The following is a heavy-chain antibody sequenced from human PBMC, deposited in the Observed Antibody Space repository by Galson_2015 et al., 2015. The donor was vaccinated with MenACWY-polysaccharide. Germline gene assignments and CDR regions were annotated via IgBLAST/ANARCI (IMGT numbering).Heavy chain of an antibody. CDR3: ARIVGGGLDV. CDR1: GFTFSNFW. CDR2: IKEDGSEK. J-gene: IGHJ6*02. D-gene: IGHD1-26*01. Sequence: SLRLSCAASGFTFSNFWMTWVRQAPGKGLEWMANIKEDGSEKDYVGSVKGRFTISRDNAENSLYLQMNSLRAEDTAVYYCARIVGGGLDVWGQGTTVTVSS. V-gene: IGHV3-7*01.